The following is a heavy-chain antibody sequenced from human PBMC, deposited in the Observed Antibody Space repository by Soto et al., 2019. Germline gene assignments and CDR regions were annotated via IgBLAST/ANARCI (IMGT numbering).Heavy chain of an antibody. CDR1: GFTFSDYY. CDR3: ARDGQLARGIESYYGMDV. Sequence: GGSLRLSCAASGFTFSDYYMSWTRQAPGKGLEWVSYISSSSSYTNYADSVKGRFTISRDNAKNSLYLQMNSLRAEDTAVYYCARDGQLARGIESYYGMDVWGQGTTVTVSS. V-gene: IGHV3-11*06. J-gene: IGHJ6*02. D-gene: IGHD6-6*01. CDR2: ISSSSSYT.